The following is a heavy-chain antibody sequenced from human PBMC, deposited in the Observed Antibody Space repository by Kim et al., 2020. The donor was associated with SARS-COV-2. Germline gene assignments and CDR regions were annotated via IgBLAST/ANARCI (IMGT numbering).Heavy chain of an antibody. V-gene: IGHV3-30-3*01. D-gene: IGHD3-22*01. Sequence: GGSLRLSCAASTFTFSSYAMHWVRQAPGKGLEWVAVISYDGSEKYYADSVKGRFTISRDNSKNTLYLQMNSLRVEDTAVYYCARDYYYDSNGSASWGQGTLVTVSS. J-gene: IGHJ5*02. CDR1: TFTFSSYA. CDR2: ISYDGSEK. CDR3: ARDYYYDSNGSAS.